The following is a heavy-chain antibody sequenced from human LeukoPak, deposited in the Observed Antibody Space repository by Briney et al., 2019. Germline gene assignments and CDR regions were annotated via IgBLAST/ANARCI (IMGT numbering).Heavy chain of an antibody. CDR2: ISAYNNNT. CDR1: GYAFTTYG. CDR3: ATDRGGSGYDLEGWLDP. J-gene: IGHJ5*02. V-gene: IGHV1-18*01. D-gene: IGHD5-12*01. Sequence: ASVKVSCKASGYAFTTYGISWVRQAPGQGLEWMGWISAYNNNTKYAQKFQGRVTMTTDTSTSTAYMELRSLRSDDTAVYYCATDRGGSGYDLEGWLDPWGQGTLVTVSS.